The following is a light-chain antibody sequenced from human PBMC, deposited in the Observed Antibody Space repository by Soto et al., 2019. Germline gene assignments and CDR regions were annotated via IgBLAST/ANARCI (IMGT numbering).Light chain of an antibody. J-gene: IGKJ2*01. CDR2: AAS. Sequence: EIVLTQSPGTLSLSPGERATLSCRASQSVSSRYLAWYQQKPGQAPRLLIYAASSRATGTPDRFSGSGSGTDFTLTINRLEPEDFALYYCQQYGGSPLYTFGHGTKLEIK. CDR1: QSVSSRY. V-gene: IGKV3-20*01. CDR3: QQYGGSPLYT.